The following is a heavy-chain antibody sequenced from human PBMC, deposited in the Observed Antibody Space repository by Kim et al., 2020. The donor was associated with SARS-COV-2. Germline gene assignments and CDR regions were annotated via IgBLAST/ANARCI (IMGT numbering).Heavy chain of an antibody. Sequence: SETLSLTCAVYGGSFSGYYWSWIRQPPGKGLEWIGEINHSGSTNYNPSLKSRVTISVDTSKNQFSLKLSSVTAADTAVYYCARGIMGGYGLTGGNWFDPWGQGTLVTVSS. V-gene: IGHV4-34*01. CDR3: ARGIMGGYGLTGGNWFDP. D-gene: IGHD5-12*01. CDR2: INHSGST. CDR1: GGSFSGYY. J-gene: IGHJ5*02.